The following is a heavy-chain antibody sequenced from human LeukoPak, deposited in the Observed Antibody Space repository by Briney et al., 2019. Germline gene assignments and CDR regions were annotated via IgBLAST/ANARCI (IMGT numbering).Heavy chain of an antibody. D-gene: IGHD2-15*01. J-gene: IGHJ3*02. V-gene: IGHV1-24*01. CDR1: GYTLTELS. Sequence: ASVKVSCKVSGYTLTELSMHWVRQAPGKGLEWMGGFDPEDGETIYAQKFQGRVTMTEDTSTDTAYMELCSLSSEDTAVYYCATWGYCSGGSCYSGAFDIWGQGTMVTVSS. CDR3: ATWGYCSGGSCYSGAFDI. CDR2: FDPEDGET.